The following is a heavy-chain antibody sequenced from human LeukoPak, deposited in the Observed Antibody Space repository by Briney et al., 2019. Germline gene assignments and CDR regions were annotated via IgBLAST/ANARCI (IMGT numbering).Heavy chain of an antibody. D-gene: IGHD3-10*01. V-gene: IGHV3-49*01. CDR1: GFTFGDYV. Sequence: SGGSLRLSCTASGFTFGDYVMSWFRQAPGKGLEWVGFIRSKAYGGTTEYAASVKGRFTISRDGSKSIAYVQMNSLKTEDTAVYYCTSQKDYYGSGSYWTFDPWGQGALVTVSS. J-gene: IGHJ5*02. CDR2: IRSKAYGGTT. CDR3: TSQKDYYGSGSYWTFDP.